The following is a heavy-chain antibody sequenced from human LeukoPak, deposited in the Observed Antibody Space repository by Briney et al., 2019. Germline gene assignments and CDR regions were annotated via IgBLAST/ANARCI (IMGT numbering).Heavy chain of an antibody. J-gene: IGHJ4*02. V-gene: IGHV4-39*07. D-gene: IGHD5-12*01. CDR2: IYYSGST. Sequence: WVRQFPGKGLEWIGSIYYSGSTYYNPSLKSRVTISVDTSRNQFSLKLSSVTAADTAVYYCARDRGYSGYDPPYFDYWGQGTLVTVSS. CDR3: ARDRGYSGYDPPYFDY.